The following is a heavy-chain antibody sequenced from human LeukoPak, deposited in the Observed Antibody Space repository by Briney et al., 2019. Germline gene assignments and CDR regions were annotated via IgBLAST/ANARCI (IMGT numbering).Heavy chain of an antibody. J-gene: IGHJ4*02. Sequence: PGGSLRLSCAASGSTVSTNYMSWVRQAPGKGLEWVSIIYSGGSIFYADSVKGRFTISRDNSKNTLYLQMNSLRAEDTAVYYCARTPRDYYDSSGYYIYWGQGTLVTVSS. CDR2: IYSGGSI. D-gene: IGHD3-22*01. V-gene: IGHV3-53*05. CDR1: GSTVSTNY. CDR3: ARTPRDYYDSSGYYIY.